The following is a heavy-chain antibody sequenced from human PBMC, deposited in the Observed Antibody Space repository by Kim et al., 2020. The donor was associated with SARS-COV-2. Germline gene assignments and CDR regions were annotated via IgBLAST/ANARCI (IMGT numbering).Heavy chain of an antibody. D-gene: IGHD3-10*01. CDR3: TLIGRGYVLLQY. CDR1: GFTFSNAW. V-gene: IGHV3-15*01. Sequence: GGSLRLSCAASGFTFSNAWMSWVRQAPGKGLEWVGRIKSKTDGGTTDYAAPVKGRFTISRDDSKNTLYLQMNSLKTEDTAVYYCTLIGRGYVLLQYWGQGTLVTVSS. CDR2: IKSKTDGGTT. J-gene: IGHJ4*02.